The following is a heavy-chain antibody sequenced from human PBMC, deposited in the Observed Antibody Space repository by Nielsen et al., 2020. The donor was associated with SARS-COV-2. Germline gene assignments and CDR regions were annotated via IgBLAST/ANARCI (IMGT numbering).Heavy chain of an antibody. CDR3: ARDGPTRATATDY. V-gene: IGHV3-7*01. D-gene: IGHD2-2*01. CDR2: IKQDGSEK. J-gene: IGHJ4*02. CDR1: GFTFSSYW. Sequence: GESLKISCAASGFTFSSYWMSWVRQAPGKGLEWVANIKQDGSEKYYVDSVKGRFTLSRDNSKNTLFLQMNSLRPEDTAVYFCARDGPTRATATDYWGQGTLVTVSS.